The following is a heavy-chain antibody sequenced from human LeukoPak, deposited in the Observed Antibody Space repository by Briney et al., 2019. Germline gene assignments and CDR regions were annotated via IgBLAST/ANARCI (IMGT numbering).Heavy chain of an antibody. V-gene: IGHV3-11*04. CDR1: GFTFSDYY. CDR3: GRSQNYNDSSGYSY. J-gene: IGHJ4*02. D-gene: IGHD3-22*01. Sequence: TPGGSLRLSCAASGFTFSDYYMSWIRQAPGKGLEWVSYISSGGSTIKYADSVKGRFTVSWDNAKKSLYLQMNSLRAEDTAVYYCGRSQNYNDSSGYSYWGQGTLVTVSS. CDR2: ISSGGSTI.